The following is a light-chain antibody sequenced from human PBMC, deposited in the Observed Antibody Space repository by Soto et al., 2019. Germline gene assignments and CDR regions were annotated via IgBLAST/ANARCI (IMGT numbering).Light chain of an antibody. J-gene: IGKJ3*01. V-gene: IGKV3-20*01. CDR3: QQYGNSPAT. CDR2: GAS. CDR1: QSVSSSY. Sequence: EIVWTQSPGTLSLSPGERATLSCRASQSVSSSYLAWYQQKPGQAPRLLIYGASSRATGIPDRFSGSGSGTDFTLTISRLEPEDFAVYYCQQYGNSPATFGPGTKVD.